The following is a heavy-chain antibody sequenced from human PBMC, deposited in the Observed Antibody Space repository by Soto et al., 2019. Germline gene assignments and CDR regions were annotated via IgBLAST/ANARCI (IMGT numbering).Heavy chain of an antibody. CDR3: ARSGSPGKSDPLDY. V-gene: IGHV3-11*01. CDR1: GFSFSDYY. J-gene: IGHJ4*02. CDR2: ISSSGSTI. D-gene: IGHD1-26*01. Sequence: GSLRLSCAASGFSFSDYYMSWMRQAPGKGLEWVSYISSSGSTIYYADSVKGRFTISRDNAKNSLYLQMNSLRAEDTAVYYCARSGSPGKSDPLDYWGQGTLVTLSS.